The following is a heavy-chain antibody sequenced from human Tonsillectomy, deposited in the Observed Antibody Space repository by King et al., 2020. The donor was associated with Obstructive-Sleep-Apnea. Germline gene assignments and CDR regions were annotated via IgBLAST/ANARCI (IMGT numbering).Heavy chain of an antibody. Sequence: TLKESGPTLVKPTQTLTLTCTFSGFSLSASEVGVGGIRQPPGKALEWLALIYWDDDKRYSPSLKRRLTITKDTSKNPVVLTMTNMHPVDTATYYCARRRKGMRATVWGQGTLVTVSS. CDR3: ARRRKGMRATV. J-gene: IGHJ4*02. D-gene: IGHD2-15*01. CDR1: GFSLSASEVG. CDR2: IYWDDDK. V-gene: IGHV2-5*02.